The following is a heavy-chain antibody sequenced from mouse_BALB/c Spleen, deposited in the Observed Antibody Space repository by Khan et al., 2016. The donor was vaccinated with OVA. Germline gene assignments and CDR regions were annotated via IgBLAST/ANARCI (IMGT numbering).Heavy chain of an antibody. CDR3: ARLAYYYNSEGFAY. V-gene: IGHV5-6*01. Sequence: EVELVESGGDLVKPGGSLKLSCAASGFTISTYGMSWVRQTPDKRLEWVATISSGGHYTYYPDSEKGRFTISRDNAKSTLYLQMSSLKSEDTAIYYCARLAYYYNSEGFAYWGQGTLVTVSA. CDR2: ISSGGHYT. CDR1: GFTISTYG. J-gene: IGHJ3*01. D-gene: IGHD1-1*01.